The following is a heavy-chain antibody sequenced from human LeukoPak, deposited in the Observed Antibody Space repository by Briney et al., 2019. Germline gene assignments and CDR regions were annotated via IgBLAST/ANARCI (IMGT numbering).Heavy chain of an antibody. Sequence: SETLSLTCTVSGGSISSYCWSWIRQPPGKGLEWIGYIDYRGRTKYNPFLKSRVTMSLGTSRNQFSLKLTSVTAADTAVYYCASDNSGSYHPYYWGLGTLVTVSS. D-gene: IGHD3-22*01. J-gene: IGHJ4*02. CDR3: ASDNSGSYHPYY. V-gene: IGHV4-59*08. CDR1: GGSISSYC. CDR2: IDYRGRT.